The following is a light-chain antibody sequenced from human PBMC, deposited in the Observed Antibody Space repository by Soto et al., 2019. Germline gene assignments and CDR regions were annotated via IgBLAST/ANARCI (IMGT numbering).Light chain of an antibody. CDR2: GPS. Sequence: EIVLTQSPGTLSLSPGERATLSCSASQSVVSSYLAWYQQKPAQAPSLLIYGPSSRATGIPDRFSGSGYGTDFTLTISSLQPEDFATYYCQQANSFPITFGQGTRLEIK. CDR3: QQANSFPIT. J-gene: IGKJ5*01. CDR1: QSVVSSY. V-gene: IGKV3-20*01.